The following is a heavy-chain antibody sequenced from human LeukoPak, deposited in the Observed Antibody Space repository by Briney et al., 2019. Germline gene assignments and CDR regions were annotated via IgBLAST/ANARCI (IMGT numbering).Heavy chain of an antibody. CDR2: IYTSGST. CDR1: GGSISSYY. J-gene: IGHJ4*02. Sequence: PSETLSLTCTVSGGSISSYYWSWIRQPAGKGLEWIGRIYTSGSTNYNPSLMGRVTLSFDTSKNQFSLRLSSVTAADTAVYYCARETGAAAVSDYWGQGTLVTVSS. V-gene: IGHV4-4*07. CDR3: ARETGAAAVSDY. D-gene: IGHD6-13*01.